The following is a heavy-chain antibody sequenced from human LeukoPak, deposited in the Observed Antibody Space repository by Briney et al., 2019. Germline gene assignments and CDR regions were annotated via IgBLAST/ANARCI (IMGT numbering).Heavy chain of an antibody. J-gene: IGHJ5*01. V-gene: IGHV4-59*11. CDR2: IYYSGST. Sequence: SETLSLTCTVSGGSISSHYWSWIRQPPGKGLEWIGYIYYSGSTNYNLSLKSRVTISVDTSKNQFSLKLSSVTAADTAVYYCAREATGLFDSWGQGTLVTVSS. D-gene: IGHD1-14*01. CDR1: GGSISSHY. CDR3: AREATGLFDS.